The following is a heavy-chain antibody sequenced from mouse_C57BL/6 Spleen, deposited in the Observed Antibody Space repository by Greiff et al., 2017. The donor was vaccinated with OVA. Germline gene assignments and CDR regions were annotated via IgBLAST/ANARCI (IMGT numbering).Heavy chain of an antibody. CDR1: GFTFSDYY. J-gene: IGHJ1*03. V-gene: IGHV5-16*01. Sequence: EVMLVESEGGLVQPGSSMKLSCTASGFTFSDYYMAWVRQVPEKGLEWVANINYDGSSTYYLDSLKSRFIISRDNAKNILYLQMSSLKSEDTATYYCARVAHYYGSSYFDVWGTGTTVTVSS. CDR2: INYDGSST. CDR3: ARVAHYYGSSYFDV. D-gene: IGHD1-1*01.